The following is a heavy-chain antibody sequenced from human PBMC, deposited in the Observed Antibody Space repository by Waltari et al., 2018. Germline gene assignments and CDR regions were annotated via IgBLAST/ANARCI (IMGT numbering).Heavy chain of an antibody. D-gene: IGHD5-12*01. Sequence: EVQLVESGGGLVQPGGSLRLSCAVSGFPLRSYAMSWVRQAPGRGLEWVSSISGSDGRTNYADSAKGRFTISRDNVKNTLFLQMNSLRADDAAVYYCAKDLGGFSGSHWYFDLWGRGTLVTVSS. V-gene: IGHV3-23*04. CDR2: ISGSDGRT. CDR3: AKDLGGFSGSHWYFDL. J-gene: IGHJ2*01. CDR1: GFPLRSYA.